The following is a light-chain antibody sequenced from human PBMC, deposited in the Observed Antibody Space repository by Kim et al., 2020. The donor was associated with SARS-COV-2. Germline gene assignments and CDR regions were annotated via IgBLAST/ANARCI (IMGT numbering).Light chain of an antibody. Sequence: EIVLTQSPGTLSLSPGERATLSCRASQSVSSSYLAWYQQKPGQAPRLLIYGASSRATGIPDRFSGSGSGTDFTLTISRLEPEEFAVYYCQQYGSAPQTFGQRTKMDIK. CDR2: GAS. CDR1: QSVSSSY. J-gene: IGKJ1*01. CDR3: QQYGSAPQT. V-gene: IGKV3-20*01.